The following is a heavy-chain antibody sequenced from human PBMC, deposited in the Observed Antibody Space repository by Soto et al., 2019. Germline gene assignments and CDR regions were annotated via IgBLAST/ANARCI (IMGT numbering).Heavy chain of an antibody. V-gene: IGHV1-69*13. CDR1: GGTFSSYA. CDR3: ARGSVLRFLEWLLSPNYYYGMDV. CDR2: IIPIFGTA. Sequence: SVKVSCKASGGTFSSYAISWVRQAPGQGLEWMGGIIPIFGTANYAQRFQGRVTITADESTSTAYMELSSLRSEDTAVYYCARGSVLRFLEWLLSPNYYYGMDVWGQGTTVTVSS. D-gene: IGHD3-3*01. J-gene: IGHJ6*02.